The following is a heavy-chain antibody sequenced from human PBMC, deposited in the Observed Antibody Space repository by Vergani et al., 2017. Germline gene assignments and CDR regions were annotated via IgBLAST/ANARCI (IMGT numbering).Heavy chain of an antibody. Sequence: QLQLQQSGPGLVKPSETLFLTCTVSADSISSGSYYWGWIRQPPGKSLEWIGSIYYSGLTYYNPSLKSRVAISVDTSKNQFSLKVTSVTAADTAVYYCAGCFRDEGMIYGGTVENWFDPWGQGTLVTVSS. CDR3: AGCFRDEGMIYGGTVENWFDP. D-gene: IGHD3-22*01. CDR2: IYYSGLT. J-gene: IGHJ5*02. V-gene: IGHV4-39*01. CDR1: ADSISSGSYY.